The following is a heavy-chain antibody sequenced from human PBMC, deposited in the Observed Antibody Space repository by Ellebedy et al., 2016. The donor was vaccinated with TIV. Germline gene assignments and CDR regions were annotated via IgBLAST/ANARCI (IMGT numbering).Heavy chain of an antibody. D-gene: IGHD1-26*01. CDR3: ATSGSYYDHYFDH. V-gene: IGHV5-51*01. Sequence: GESLKISCQGSGYTFTTYWIGWVRQMPGKGLEWMGIIYPDDSDTRYSPSFQGQVSFSADKSISTAYLQWSSLKASDSAIYYCATSGSYYDHYFDHWGQGTLVTVSS. J-gene: IGHJ4*02. CDR1: GYTFTTYW. CDR2: IYPDDSDT.